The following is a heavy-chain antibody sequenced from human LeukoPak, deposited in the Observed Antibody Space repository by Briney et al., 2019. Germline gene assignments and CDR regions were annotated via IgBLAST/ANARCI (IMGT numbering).Heavy chain of an antibody. CDR1: GYTLTELS. CDR2: FDPEDGET. D-gene: IGHD6-6*01. Sequence: ASVKVSCKVSGYTLTELSMHWVRQAPGKGLEWMGGFDPEDGETIYAQKFQGRVTMTEDTSTDTAYMELSSLRSEDTAVYYCARDLEGSSSSCWFDPWGQGTLVTVSS. J-gene: IGHJ5*02. V-gene: IGHV1-24*01. CDR3: ARDLEGSSSSCWFDP.